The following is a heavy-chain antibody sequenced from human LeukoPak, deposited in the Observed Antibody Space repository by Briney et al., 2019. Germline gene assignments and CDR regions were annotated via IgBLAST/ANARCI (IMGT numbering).Heavy chain of an antibody. J-gene: IGHJ1*01. CDR2: IKQDGSTK. CDR3: AKDRIRGDSY. V-gene: IGHV3-7*01. D-gene: IGHD3-16*01. CDR1: GFTFSNYW. Sequence: PGGSLRLSCAASGFTFSNYWMTWVRQAPGKGLEWVANIKQDGSTKYYVDSVKGRFTISRDNAKNSVCLQVNSLTAEDTALYYCAKDRIRGDSYWGQGTLVTVSS.